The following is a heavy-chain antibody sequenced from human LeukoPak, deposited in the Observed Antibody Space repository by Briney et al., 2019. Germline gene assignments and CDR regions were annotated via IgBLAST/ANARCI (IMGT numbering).Heavy chain of an antibody. V-gene: IGHV3-21*01. Sequence: GSLRLSCAASGFTFSLYSMNWVRQAPGKGLEWVSSISSGSDYIFYGDSLKGRFSVSRDNAKNSLYLQMNSLRAEDTAVYYCARGGRRFDSWGQGTLVSVSS. CDR2: ISSGSDYI. J-gene: IGHJ5*01. CDR1: GFTFSLYS. D-gene: IGHD2-15*01. CDR3: ARGGRRFDS.